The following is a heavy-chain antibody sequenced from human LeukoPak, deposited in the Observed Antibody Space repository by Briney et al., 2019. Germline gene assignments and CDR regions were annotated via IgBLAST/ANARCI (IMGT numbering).Heavy chain of an antibody. D-gene: IGHD6-13*01. J-gene: IGHJ4*02. CDR1: GGSISSYY. CDR3: ARGGSLRPPIYFDY. V-gene: IGHV4-59*01. CDR2: IYYSGST. Sequence: PSETLSLTCTVSGGSISSYYWSWIRQPPGKGLERIGYIYYSGSTNYNPSLKSRVTISVDTSKNQFSLKLSSVTAADTAVYYCARGGSLRPPIYFDYWGQGTLVTVSS.